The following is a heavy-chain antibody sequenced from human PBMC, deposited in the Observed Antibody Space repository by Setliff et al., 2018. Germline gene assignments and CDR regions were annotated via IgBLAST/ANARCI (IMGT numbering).Heavy chain of an antibody. CDR2: IYPGDSDT. CDR1: GYSFTSYW. V-gene: IGHV5-51*01. Sequence: GESLKISCEGSGYSFTSYWIGWVRQVPGKGLEWMGIIYPGDSDTRYSPSFQGQVTISADKSISTAYLQWSSLKASDTAMYYCARSRSNFWSGYFNWFNPWGQGTLVTVSS. CDR3: ARSRSNFWSGYFNWFNP. D-gene: IGHD3-3*01. J-gene: IGHJ5*02.